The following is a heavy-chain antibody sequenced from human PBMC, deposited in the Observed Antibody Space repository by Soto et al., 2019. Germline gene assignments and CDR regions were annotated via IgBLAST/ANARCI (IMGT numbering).Heavy chain of an antibody. V-gene: IGHV2-5*02. CDR2: IYWDDDK. J-gene: IGHJ2*01. CDR3: AHMGGGIVDWYFDL. Sequence: QITLNESGPTLVKPTQTLTLTCTFSGFSLGTYGVGVGWIRQPPGKALEWLALIYWDDDKRYSPSLKSRLTITRDTSKRQVFLTRTNMDPVDTATYSGAHMGGGIVDWYFDLWGRGTPVIVSS. D-gene: IGHD1-26*01. CDR1: GFSLGTYGVG.